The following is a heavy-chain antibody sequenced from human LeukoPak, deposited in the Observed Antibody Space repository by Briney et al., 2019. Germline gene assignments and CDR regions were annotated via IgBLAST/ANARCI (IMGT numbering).Heavy chain of an antibody. Sequence: PGGSLRLSCAASGFTFSSYWMSWVRQAPGKGLEWVANIKQDGSEKYYVDSVKGRFTISRDNAKNSLYLQMNSLRAEDTAVYYCARVRVMGLDYYDSSGFFDYWGQGTLVTVSS. V-gene: IGHV3-7*01. CDR3: ARVRVMGLDYYDSSGFFDY. J-gene: IGHJ4*02. CDR1: GFTFSSYW. CDR2: IKQDGSEK. D-gene: IGHD3-22*01.